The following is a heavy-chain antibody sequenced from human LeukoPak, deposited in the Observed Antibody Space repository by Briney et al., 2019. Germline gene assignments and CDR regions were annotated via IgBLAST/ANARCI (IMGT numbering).Heavy chain of an antibody. CDR1: GGSFSGYY. V-gene: IGHV4-34*01. J-gene: IGHJ4*02. Sequence: ESSETLSLTCAVYGGSFSGYYWSWIRQPPGKGLEWIGEIDHSGSTNYNPSLKSRVTISVDTSKNQFSLMLTSVTAADTAVYYCARHRSAAGTLYYFDYWGQGTLVTVSS. CDR3: ARHRSAAGTLYYFDY. CDR2: IDHSGST. D-gene: IGHD6-13*01.